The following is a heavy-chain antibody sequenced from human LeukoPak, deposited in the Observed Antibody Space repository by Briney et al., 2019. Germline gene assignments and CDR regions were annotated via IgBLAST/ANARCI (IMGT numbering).Heavy chain of an antibody. CDR1: GYTFTSYG. J-gene: IGHJ3*02. CDR2: ISAYNGST. V-gene: IGHV1-18*01. Sequence: ASVKVSCKASGYTFTSYGISWVRQAPGQGLEWMGWISAYNGSTNYAQKLQGRVTMTTDTSTSTAYMELRSLRSDDTAVYYCARSGLYYDSSGYNDAFDIWGQGTMVTVSS. CDR3: ARSGLYYDSSGYNDAFDI. D-gene: IGHD3-22*01.